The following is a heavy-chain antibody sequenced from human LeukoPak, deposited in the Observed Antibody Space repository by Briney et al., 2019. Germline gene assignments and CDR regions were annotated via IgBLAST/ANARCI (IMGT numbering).Heavy chain of an antibody. V-gene: IGHV4-59*01. CDR2: IYYSGST. Sequence: SETLSLTCTVSGGSINTYYWSWIRQPPGKGLEWIGYIYYSGSTNYNPSLKSRVTMSVDTSKNQFSLKLSSVTAADTAVCYCATDPGSYYMDVWGKGTTVTVSS. J-gene: IGHJ6*03. CDR1: GGSINTYY. CDR3: ATDPGSYYMDV. D-gene: IGHD3-10*01.